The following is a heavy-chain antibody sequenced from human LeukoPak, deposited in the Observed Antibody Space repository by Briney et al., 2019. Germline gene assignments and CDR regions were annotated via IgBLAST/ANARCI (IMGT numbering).Heavy chain of an antibody. CDR3: VSALAVAPFDY. D-gene: IGHD6-19*01. CDR2: IYHSGST. CDR1: GGSISSSNW. J-gene: IGHJ4*02. Sequence: PSETLSLTCTVSGGSISSSNWWSWVRQPPGKGLEWIGEIYHSGSTNYNPSLKSRVTISVDKSKNQFSLKLSSVTAADTAVYYCVSALAVAPFDYWGQGTLVTVSS. V-gene: IGHV4-4*02.